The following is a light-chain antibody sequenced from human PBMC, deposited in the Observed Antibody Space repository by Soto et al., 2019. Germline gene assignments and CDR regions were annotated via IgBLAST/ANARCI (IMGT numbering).Light chain of an antibody. V-gene: IGLV2-14*01. J-gene: IGLJ1*01. Sequence: QSALTQPASVSGSPGQSITISCTGTSSDVGGYNYVSWYHQHPAKAPKLMIYEVSNRPSGVSNRFSGSKSGNTASLTISGLQAEVEADYYCSGYTSSSTLYYVFGSGTKLTVL. CDR1: SSDVGGYNY. CDR2: EVS. CDR3: SGYTSSSTLYYV.